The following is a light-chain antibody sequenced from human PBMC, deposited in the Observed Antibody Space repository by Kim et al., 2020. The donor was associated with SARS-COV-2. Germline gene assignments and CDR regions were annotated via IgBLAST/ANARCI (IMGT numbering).Light chain of an antibody. V-gene: IGLV2-8*01. Sequence: PSVTVSCAGTSSDVGDYDYVSWCQQDPGKAPNLMIYVVSKRPSGVPDRFSGSKSGNTDSLTVSGRQAEDEAAYYCSSYAGSNNVVFGGGSQLTVL. J-gene: IGLJ2*01. CDR3: SSYAGSNNVV. CDR2: VVS. CDR1: SSDVGDYDY.